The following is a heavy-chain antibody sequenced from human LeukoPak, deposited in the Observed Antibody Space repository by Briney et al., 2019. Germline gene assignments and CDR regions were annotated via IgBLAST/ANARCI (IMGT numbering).Heavy chain of an antibody. J-gene: IGHJ6*03. CDR2: ISGSGGST. CDR3: AKGSATAADYYYYMDV. V-gene: IGHV3-23*01. D-gene: IGHD6-13*01. Sequence: PGGSLRLSCAASGFTFSSYAMSWVRQAPGKGLEWVSAISGSGGSTYYADSVKGRFTISRDNSKNTLYLQMNSLRAEDTAVYYCAKGSATAADYYYYMDVWGKGTTVTVSS. CDR1: GFTFSSYA.